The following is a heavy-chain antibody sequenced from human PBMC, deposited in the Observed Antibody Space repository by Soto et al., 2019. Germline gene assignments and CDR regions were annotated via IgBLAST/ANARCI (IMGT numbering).Heavy chain of an antibody. J-gene: IGHJ4*02. V-gene: IGHV1-69*12. CDR3: ASGITFGGVIATYFEY. Sequence: QVQLVQSGAEVKKPGSSVKVSCKASGGTFSSYAISWVRQAPGQGLEWMGGIIPIFGTANYAQKFQGRVTITADECTSTADMELSGLRSEDTAVYYCASGITFGGVIATYFEYWGQGTLVTVSS. CDR2: IIPIFGTA. D-gene: IGHD3-16*02. CDR1: GGTFSSYA.